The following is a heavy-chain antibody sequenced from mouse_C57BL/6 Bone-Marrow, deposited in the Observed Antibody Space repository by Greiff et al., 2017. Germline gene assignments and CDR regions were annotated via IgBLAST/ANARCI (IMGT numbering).Heavy chain of an antibody. Sequence: VQLQQPGAELVKPGASVKLSCKASGYTFTSYWMQWVKQRPGQGLEWIGEIDPSDSYTNYNQKFKGKATLTVDTSSSTAYMQLSSLTSEDSAVYYGAREGVYRPLAWFAYGGQGTLVTVSA. CDR2: IDPSDSYT. CDR1: GYTFTSYW. V-gene: IGHV1-50*01. CDR3: AREGVYRPLAWFAY. D-gene: IGHD2-14*01. J-gene: IGHJ3*01.